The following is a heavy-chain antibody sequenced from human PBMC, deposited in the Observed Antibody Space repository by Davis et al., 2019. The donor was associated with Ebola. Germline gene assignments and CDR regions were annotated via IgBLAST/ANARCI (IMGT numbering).Heavy chain of an antibody. D-gene: IGHD3-10*01. J-gene: IGHJ6*02. Sequence: ASVKVSCKASGGTFSSYAISWVRQAPGQGLEWMGIINPSGGSTSYAQKFQGRVTMTRDTSTSTVYMELSSLRSEDTAVYYCASYDLHTMGHGADVWGQGTTVTVSS. CDR1: GGTFSSYA. CDR2: INPSGGST. CDR3: ASYDLHTMGHGADV. V-gene: IGHV1-46*01.